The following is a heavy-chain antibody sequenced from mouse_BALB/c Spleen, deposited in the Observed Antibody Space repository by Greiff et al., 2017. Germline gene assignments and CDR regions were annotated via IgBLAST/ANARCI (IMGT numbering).Heavy chain of an antibody. CDR1: GYSITSDYA. CDR2: ISYSGST. D-gene: IGHD2-3*01. CDR3: ARIYDGPYFDV. Sequence: EVKLVESGPGLVKPSQSLSLTCTVTGYSITSDYAWNWIRQFPGNKLEWMGYISYSGSTSYNPSLKSRISITRDTSKNQFFLQLNSVTTEDTATYYCARIYDGPYFDVWGAGTTVTVSS. J-gene: IGHJ1*01. V-gene: IGHV3-2*02.